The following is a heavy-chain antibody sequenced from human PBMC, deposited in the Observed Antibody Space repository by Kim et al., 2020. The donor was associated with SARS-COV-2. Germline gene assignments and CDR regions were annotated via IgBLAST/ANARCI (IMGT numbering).Heavy chain of an antibody. CDR1: GGSISNHY. CDR3: ARGRMQQLMYYFDY. CDR2: IFYSGST. D-gene: IGHD6-13*01. Sequence: SETLSLTCTVSGGSISNHYWSWIRQPPGKGLEWIGYIFYSGSTNYNPSLKSRVTISVDTSKNQFSLKLSSVTAADTAVYYCARGRMQQLMYYFDYWGQGT. V-gene: IGHV4-59*11. J-gene: IGHJ4*02.